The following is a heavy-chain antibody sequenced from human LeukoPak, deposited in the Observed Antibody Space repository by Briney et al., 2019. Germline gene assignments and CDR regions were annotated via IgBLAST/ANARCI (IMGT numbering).Heavy chain of an antibody. Sequence: GGSLRLSCAASGFTFSSYWMSWVRQAPGKGLEWVANIKQDGSEKYYVDSVKGRFTISRDNSKNTLYLQMNSLRAEDTAVYYCAKDRPHILTGNWGQGTLVTVSS. J-gene: IGHJ4*02. CDR2: IKQDGSEK. D-gene: IGHD3-9*01. CDR3: AKDRPHILTGN. V-gene: IGHV3-7*03. CDR1: GFTFSSYW.